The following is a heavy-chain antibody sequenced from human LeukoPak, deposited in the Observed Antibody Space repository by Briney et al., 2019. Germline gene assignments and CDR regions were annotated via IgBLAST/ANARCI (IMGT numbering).Heavy chain of an antibody. Sequence: GGSLRLSCAASGFTFTSYYMHWVRQAPGQGLEWMGIINPSGGSTSYAQKFQGRVTMTRDTSTSTVYMELSSLRSEDTAVYYCARTMVRGVAPATYWGQGTLVTVSS. D-gene: IGHD3-10*01. CDR3: ARTMVRGVAPATY. CDR2: INPSGGST. CDR1: GFTFTSYY. J-gene: IGHJ4*02. V-gene: IGHV1-46*03.